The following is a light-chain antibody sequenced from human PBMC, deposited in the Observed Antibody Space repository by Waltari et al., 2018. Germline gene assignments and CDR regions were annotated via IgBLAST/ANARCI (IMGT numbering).Light chain of an antibody. J-gene: IGLJ3*02. CDR3: QSYYGTDWV. CDR1: SGSIASNY. V-gene: IGLV6-57*04. CDR2: ENN. Sequence: NFMLTQPHSVSESPGKTVTISCTRSSGSIASNYVQWYQQRPGSAPTTVIYENNQRPSGVSDRFSGSIDSSSNSAPLPISGMKAEDEADYYCQSYYGTDWVFGGGTKLTVL.